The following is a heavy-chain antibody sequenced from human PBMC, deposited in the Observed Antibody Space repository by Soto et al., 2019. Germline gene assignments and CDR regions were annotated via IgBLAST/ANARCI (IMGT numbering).Heavy chain of an antibody. V-gene: IGHV4-59*01. Sequence: QVQLQESGPGLVKPSETLSLTCTVSGGSISSYYWSWIRQPPGKGLEWIGYIYYSGSTNYNPSLKSRVTISVDTSKNQFSLKLSYVTAADTAVYYCARDSRSRTPYYYGSGSPYNWFDPWGQGTLVTVSS. D-gene: IGHD3-10*01. CDR1: GGSISSYY. CDR3: ARDSRSRTPYYYGSGSPYNWFDP. J-gene: IGHJ5*02. CDR2: IYYSGST.